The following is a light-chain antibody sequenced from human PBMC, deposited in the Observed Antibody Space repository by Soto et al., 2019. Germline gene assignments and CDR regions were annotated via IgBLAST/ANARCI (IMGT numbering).Light chain of an antibody. CDR2: NDN. CDR1: SSNIGSHT. V-gene: IGLV1-44*01. J-gene: IGLJ3*02. CDR3: AAWDDSLRGWM. Sequence: QSVLTQPPSASVTPGQRVTISCSGSSSNIGSHTVNWYQQLPGTAPKVLIYNDNQRPSGVPDRFSGSKSGTSASLAISGPQSEDEADYYCAAWDDSLRGWMFGGGTKLTVL.